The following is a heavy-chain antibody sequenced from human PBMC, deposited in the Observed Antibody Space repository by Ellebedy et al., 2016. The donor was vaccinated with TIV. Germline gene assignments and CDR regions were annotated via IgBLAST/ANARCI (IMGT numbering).Heavy chain of an antibody. V-gene: IGHV4-34*01. CDR3: ARVNYYNSSGYYYFSSWFDP. CDR1: GFTFTSYP. D-gene: IGHD3-22*01. J-gene: IGHJ5*02. CDR2: INHSGRT. Sequence: MPGGSLRLSCAASGFTFTSYPMNWIRQPPGKGLEWIGEINHSGRTNYNPSLKNRVTISVDTSKNQFSLKLSSVTAADTAVYYCARVNYYNSSGYYYFSSWFDPWGQGTLVTVSS.